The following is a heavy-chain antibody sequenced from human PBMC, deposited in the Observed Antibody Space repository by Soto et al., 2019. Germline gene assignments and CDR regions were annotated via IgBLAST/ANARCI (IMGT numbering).Heavy chain of an antibody. V-gene: IGHV1-69*06. Sequence: AASVQVSCKASGGTFSSYAISWVRQAPGQGLEWMGGIIPIFGTANYAQKFQGRVTITADKSTSTAYMELSSLRSEDTAVYYCARDPDLYDSPYPYAFDIWGQGTMVTVSS. D-gene: IGHD5-12*01. CDR3: ARDPDLYDSPYPYAFDI. CDR2: IIPIFGTA. J-gene: IGHJ3*02. CDR1: GGTFSSYA.